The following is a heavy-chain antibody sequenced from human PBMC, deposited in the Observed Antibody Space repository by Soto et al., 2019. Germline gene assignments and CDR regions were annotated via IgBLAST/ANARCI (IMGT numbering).Heavy chain of an antibody. J-gene: IGHJ6*02. CDR1: GGSISSSNW. Sequence: QVQLQESGPGLVKPSGTLSLTCAVSGGSISSSNWWSWVRQPPGKGLEWIGEIYHSGSTNYNPSLKSRVTISVDTSKNQFSLKLSSVTAADTAVYYCARGLEGGSGWYFYYYYGMDVWGQGTTVTVSS. CDR2: IYHSGST. CDR3: ARGLEGGSGWYFYYYYGMDV. D-gene: IGHD6-19*01. V-gene: IGHV4-4*02.